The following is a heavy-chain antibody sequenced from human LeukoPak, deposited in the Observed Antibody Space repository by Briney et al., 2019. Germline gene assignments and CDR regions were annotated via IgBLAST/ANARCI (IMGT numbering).Heavy chain of an antibody. CDR2: IRSKANSYAT. CDR3: TPITEAAAGTFDY. J-gene: IGHJ4*02. V-gene: IGHV3-73*01. CDR1: GFTFSGSA. D-gene: IGHD6-13*01. Sequence: PGGSLRLSCAASGFTFSGSAMHWVRQASGKGLEWVGRIRSKANSYATAYAASVKGRFTISRDDSKNTAYLQMNSLKTEDTAVYYCTPITEAAAGTFDYWGQGTLVTVSS.